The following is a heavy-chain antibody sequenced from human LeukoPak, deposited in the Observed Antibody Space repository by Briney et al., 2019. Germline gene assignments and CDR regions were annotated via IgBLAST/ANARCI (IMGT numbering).Heavy chain of an antibody. CDR1: GYTFTSYY. CDR2: INPSGGST. CDR3: ARDRRGGIVLNWFDP. V-gene: IGHV1-46*01. J-gene: IGHJ5*02. Sequence: GASVKVSCKASGYTFTSYYMHWVRQAPGQGLEWMGIINPSGGSTSYAQKFQGRVTMTRDTSTSTVYMELSSLRSEDTAVYYCARDRRGGIVLNWFDPWGQGTLVTVSS. D-gene: IGHD2/OR15-2a*01.